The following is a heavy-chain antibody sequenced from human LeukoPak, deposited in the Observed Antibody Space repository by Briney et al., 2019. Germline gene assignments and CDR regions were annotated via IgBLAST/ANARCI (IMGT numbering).Heavy chain of an antibody. J-gene: IGHJ4*02. Sequence: GGSLRLSCAASGFTFSSYSMNRVRQAPGKGLEWASSISSSSSYIYYADSVKGRFAISRDNAKNSLSLQMNSLRAEDTAVYYCARGPRHFDYWGQGTLVTVSS. CDR3: ARGPRHFDY. V-gene: IGHV3-21*01. CDR1: GFTFSSYS. CDR2: ISSSSSYI.